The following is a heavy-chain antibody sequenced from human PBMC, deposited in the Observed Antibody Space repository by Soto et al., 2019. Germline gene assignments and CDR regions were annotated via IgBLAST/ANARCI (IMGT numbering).Heavy chain of an antibody. CDR3: ARDLGGYCSSTSCPDY. J-gene: IGHJ4*02. V-gene: IGHV1-69*02. CDR1: GGTFSSYT. D-gene: IGHD2-2*01. Sequence: QVQLVQSGAEVKKPGSSVKVSCKASGGTFSSYTISWVRQAPGQGLEWMGRIIPILGIANYAQKFQGRVTITADKSTSTGYRELGSLRSGDTAVDYCARDLGGYCSSTSCPDYWGQGTLVTVAS. CDR2: IIPILGIA.